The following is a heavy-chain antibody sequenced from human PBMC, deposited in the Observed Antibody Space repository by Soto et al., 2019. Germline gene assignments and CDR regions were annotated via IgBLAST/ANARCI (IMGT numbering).Heavy chain of an antibody. CDR2: ISSSSSTI. CDR1: GFTFSRYS. D-gene: IGHD4-4*01. Sequence: PGGSLRLSCTASGFTFSRYSMNWVRQAPGKGLEWVSYISSSSSTIYYADSVKGRFTISRDNAKNSLYLQMNSLRAEDTALYFCAKDKLNSNYEYYFDSWGQGTLVTVSS. J-gene: IGHJ4*02. CDR3: AKDKLNSNYEYYFDS. V-gene: IGHV3-48*01.